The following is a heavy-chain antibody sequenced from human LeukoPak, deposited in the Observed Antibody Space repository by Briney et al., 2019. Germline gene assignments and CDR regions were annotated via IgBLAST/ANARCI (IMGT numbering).Heavy chain of an antibody. Sequence: SETLSLTCTVSGGSISSGSYYWSWIRQPAGKGLEWIGRVYTSGSTNYNPSLKSRVTISVDTSKNQFSLKLSSVTAADTAVYYCARDHTTMIDWGQGTLVTVSS. V-gene: IGHV4-61*02. CDR3: ARDHTTMID. J-gene: IGHJ4*02. CDR2: VYTSGST. CDR1: GGSISSGSYY. D-gene: IGHD5-18*01.